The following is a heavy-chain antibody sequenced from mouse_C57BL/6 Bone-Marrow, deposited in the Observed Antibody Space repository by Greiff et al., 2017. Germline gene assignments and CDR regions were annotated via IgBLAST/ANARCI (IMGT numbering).Heavy chain of an antibody. J-gene: IGHJ3*01. D-gene: IGHD1-1*01. Sequence: QVHVKQSGAELVKPGASVKMSCKASGYTFTSYWITWVKQRPGQGLEWIGDIYPGSGSTNYNEKFKSKATLTVDTSSSTAYMQLSSLTSEDSAVYYCARRDYGRAWFAYWGQGTLVTVSA. CDR3: ARRDYGRAWFAY. CDR1: GYTFTSYW. CDR2: IYPGSGST. V-gene: IGHV1-55*01.